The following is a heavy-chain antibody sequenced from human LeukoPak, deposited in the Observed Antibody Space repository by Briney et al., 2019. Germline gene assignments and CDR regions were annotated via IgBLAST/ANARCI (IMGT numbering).Heavy chain of an antibody. CDR3: ARGPAASGYYDSRGRYGYFDY. CDR2: ISYDGSNK. Sequence: PGGSLRLSYAASGFAFSSYGMHWVRQAPGKGLEWVAVISYDGSNKYYADSVKGRFTISRDNSKNTLYLQMNSLRAEDTAVYYCARGPAASGYYDSRGRYGYFDYWGQGTLVTVSS. J-gene: IGHJ4*02. CDR1: GFAFSSYG. D-gene: IGHD3-22*01. V-gene: IGHV3-30*03.